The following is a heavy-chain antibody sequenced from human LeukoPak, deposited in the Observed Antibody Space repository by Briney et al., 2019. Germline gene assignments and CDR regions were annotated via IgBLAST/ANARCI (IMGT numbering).Heavy chain of an antibody. V-gene: IGHV2-5*02. CDR1: GFSLRTNGAA. CDR3: VHAFLPNSYGCHS. CDR2: IYWDDGK. D-gene: IGHD3-16*01. Sequence: ESGPTLVNPTQTLTLTCTFSGFSLRTNGAAVGWIRQPPGKALASLALIYWDDGKRYSPSLESRLTITKDTSKNQVVLTMTNTDPVDTATYYCVHAFLPNSYGCHSWGQGTLVTVSS. J-gene: IGHJ4*02.